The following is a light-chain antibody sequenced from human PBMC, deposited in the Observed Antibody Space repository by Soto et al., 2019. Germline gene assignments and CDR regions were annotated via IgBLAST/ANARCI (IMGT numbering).Light chain of an antibody. CDR3: QQYYSTPLT. CDR2: WAS. CDR1: QSGFYSSNNKNY. Sequence: DIVMTQSPDSLAVSLGERATINGKSSQSGFYSSNNKNYLAWYQQKPGQPPKLLIYWASTRESGVPDRFSGSGSGTDFTLTISSLQAEDVAVYYCQQYYSTPLTFGGGTKVDIK. V-gene: IGKV4-1*01. J-gene: IGKJ4*01.